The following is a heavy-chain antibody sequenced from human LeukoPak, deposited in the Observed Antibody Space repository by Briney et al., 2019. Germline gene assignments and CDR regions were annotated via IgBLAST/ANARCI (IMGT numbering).Heavy chain of an antibody. CDR2: ISWNSGSI. CDR3: AKSLDLMPDTVTFDY. D-gene: IGHD4-17*01. J-gene: IGHJ4*02. V-gene: IGHV3-9*01. Sequence: GGSLRLSCAASGFTCDDYAMHWVRQAPGKGLDWVSGISWNSGSIGYADSVKGRFTISRDNAKNSLYLLMNCLRAEDTALYYCAKSLDLMPDTVTFDYWGQGTLVTVSS. CDR1: GFTCDDYA.